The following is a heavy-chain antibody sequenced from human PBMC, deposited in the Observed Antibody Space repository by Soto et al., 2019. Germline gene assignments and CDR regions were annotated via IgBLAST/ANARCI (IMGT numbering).Heavy chain of an antibody. CDR3: ARTKGGSRLMDV. CDR2: IYYSGST. J-gene: IGHJ6*02. V-gene: IGHV4-31*03. CDR1: GGSISSGGYY. Sequence: QVQLQESGPGLVKPSQTLSLTCTVSGGSISSGGYYWSWIRQHPGKGLEWIGYIYYSGSTYYNPSLKRRIPISVDTSKNQSPLTLRSVTAADTAVYYCARTKGGSRLMDVWGQGTTVTVSS. D-gene: IGHD5-12*01.